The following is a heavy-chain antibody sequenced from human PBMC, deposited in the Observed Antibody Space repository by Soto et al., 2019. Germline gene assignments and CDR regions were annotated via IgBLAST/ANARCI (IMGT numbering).Heavy chain of an antibody. V-gene: IGHV4-30-2*01. J-gene: IGHJ5*02. CDR1: GGSISSGGYS. CDR2: IYHSGST. D-gene: IGHD5-18*01. Sequence: PSETLSLTCTVSGGSISSGGYSWSWIRQPPGKGLEWIGYIYHSGSTYYNPSLKSRVTMTRDTSTSTVYMELSSLRSEDTAVYYCARVYPSDTRYGYVGNNWFDPWGQGTLVTVSS. CDR3: ARVYPSDTRYGYVGNNWFDP.